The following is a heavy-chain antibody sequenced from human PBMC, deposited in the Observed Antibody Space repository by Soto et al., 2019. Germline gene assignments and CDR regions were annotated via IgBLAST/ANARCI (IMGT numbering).Heavy chain of an antibody. CDR1: GYTFTSYY. J-gene: IGHJ4*02. V-gene: IGHV1-46*01. D-gene: IGHD3-9*01. CDR2: INPSGGST. Sequence: ASVKVSCKASGYTFTSYYMHWVRQAPGQGLEWMGIINPSGGSTSYAQKFQGRVTMTRDTSTSTVYMELSSLRSEDTAVYYCARDNKIDDIESSGAWYDFDYWGQGTLVTVSS. CDR3: ARDNKIDDIESSGAWYDFDY.